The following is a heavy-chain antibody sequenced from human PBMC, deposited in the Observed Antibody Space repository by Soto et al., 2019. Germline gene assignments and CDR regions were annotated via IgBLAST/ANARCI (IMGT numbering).Heavy chain of an antibody. D-gene: IGHD2-15*01. CDR2: IYYSGST. CDR3: ARDLHRGGYYGMDV. CDR1: GGSISSGDYY. J-gene: IGHJ6*02. V-gene: IGHV4-30-4*01. Sequence: TLSLTCTVSGGSISSGDYYWSWIRQPPGKGLEWIGYIYYSGSTYYNPSLKSRVTISVDTSKNQFSLKLSSVTAADTAVYYCARDLHRGGYYGMDVWGQGTTVTVS.